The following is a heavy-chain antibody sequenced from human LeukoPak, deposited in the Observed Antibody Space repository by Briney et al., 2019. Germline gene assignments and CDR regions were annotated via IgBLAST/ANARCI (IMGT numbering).Heavy chain of an antibody. CDR2: IYTSGST. CDR1: GGSISSYY. D-gene: IGHD5-24*01. Sequence: PSETLSLTCTVSGGSISSYYWSWIRQPAGKGLEWTGRIYTSGSTNYNPSLKSRVTMSVDTSKNQFSLKLSSVTAADTAVYYCARDNSITSPYYFDYWGQGALVTVSS. J-gene: IGHJ4*02. CDR3: ARDNSITSPYYFDY. V-gene: IGHV4-4*07.